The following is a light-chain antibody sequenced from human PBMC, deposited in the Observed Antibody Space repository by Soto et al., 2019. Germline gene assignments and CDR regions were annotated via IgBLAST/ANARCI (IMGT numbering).Light chain of an antibody. CDR1: SSNIGSNI. J-gene: IGLJ2*01. CDR3: AAWDDSLNVVV. CDR2: SNN. V-gene: IGLV1-44*01. Sequence: QSVLTHPPSASGTPGQRVTISCSGSSSNIGSNIVNWYQQLPGTAPKLLIYSNNQRPSGVPDRFSGSKSGTSASLAISGLQSEDEADYYCAAWDDSLNVVVFGGGTKLTVL.